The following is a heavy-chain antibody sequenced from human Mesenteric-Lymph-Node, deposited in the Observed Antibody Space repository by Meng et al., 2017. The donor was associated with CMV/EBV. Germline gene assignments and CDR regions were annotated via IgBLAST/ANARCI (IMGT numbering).Heavy chain of an antibody. D-gene: IGHD4-11*01. CDR3: AKGPYDYSNYGIDY. CDR1: GFIFDDYA. V-gene: IGHV3-9*01. CDR2: MSWNSGSI. Sequence: SLKISCAVSGFIFDDYAMHWVRQAPGKGLEWVSGMSWNSGSIDYADSVKGRFTISRDNAKNSLYLQMNSLRVEDTALYYCAKGPYDYSNYGIDYWGQGTLVTVSS. J-gene: IGHJ4*02.